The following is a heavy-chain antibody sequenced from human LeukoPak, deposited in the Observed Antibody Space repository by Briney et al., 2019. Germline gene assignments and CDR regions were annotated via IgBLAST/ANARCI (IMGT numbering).Heavy chain of an antibody. D-gene: IGHD3-22*01. V-gene: IGHV3-48*04. CDR2: ISSSSSTI. CDR1: GFTFSSYS. Sequence: PGGSLRLSCAASGFTFSSYSMNWVRQAPGKGLEWVSYISSSSSTIYYADSVKGRFTISRDNSKNSLYLQMNSLRTEDTALYYCAKDGGYDSSGYSLYYFDYWGQGTLVTVSS. J-gene: IGHJ4*02. CDR3: AKDGGYDSSGYSLYYFDY.